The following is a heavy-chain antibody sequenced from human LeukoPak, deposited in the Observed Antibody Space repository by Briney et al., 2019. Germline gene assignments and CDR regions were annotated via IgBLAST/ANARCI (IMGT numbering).Heavy chain of an antibody. CDR3: AKGGLAVAFDY. J-gene: IGHJ4*02. V-gene: IGHV3-23*01. CDR1: GFTFSNAW. CDR2: ISVSGGST. D-gene: IGHD6-19*01. Sequence: PGGSLRLSCAASGFTFSNAWMSWVRQAPGKGLEWVSSISVSGGSTYYADSVKGRFTISRDNSKNTLFLQMNSLRAEDTAVYYCAKGGLAVAFDYWGQGTLVTVSS.